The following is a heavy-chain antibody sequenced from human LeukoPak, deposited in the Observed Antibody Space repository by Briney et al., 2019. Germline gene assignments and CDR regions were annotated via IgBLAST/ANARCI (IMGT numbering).Heavy chain of an antibody. V-gene: IGHV1-2*02. D-gene: IGHD2-15*01. J-gene: IGHJ4*02. CDR3: ALERLDIVVVVAATLPLD. CDR2: INPNSGGT. CDR1: GYTFTGYY. Sequence: ASVKVSCKASGYTFTGYYMHWVRQAPGQGLEWMGWINPNSGGTNYARKFQGRVTMTRDTSISTAYMELSRLRSDDTAVYYCALERLDIVVVVAATLPLDWGQGTLVTVSS.